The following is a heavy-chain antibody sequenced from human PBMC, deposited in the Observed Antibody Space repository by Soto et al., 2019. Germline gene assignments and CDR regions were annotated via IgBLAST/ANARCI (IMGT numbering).Heavy chain of an antibody. Sequence: SETLSLTCSVSGGSISSSSYYWGWIRQPPGKGLEWIGSIYYSGSTYYNPSLKSRVTISVDTSKNQFSLKLSSVTAADTAVYYCASGDIVVVVAATPRPFDYWGQGTLVTVSS. CDR3: ASGDIVVVVAATPRPFDY. D-gene: IGHD2-15*01. CDR1: GGSISSSSYY. CDR2: IYYSGST. V-gene: IGHV4-39*01. J-gene: IGHJ4*02.